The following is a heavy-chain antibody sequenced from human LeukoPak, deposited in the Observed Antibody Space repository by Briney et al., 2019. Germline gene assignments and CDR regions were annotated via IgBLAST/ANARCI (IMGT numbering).Heavy chain of an antibody. V-gene: IGHV3-23*01. CDR1: GFTFSSYA. D-gene: IGHD6-19*01. Sequence: PGGSLRLSCAASGFTFSSYAMSWVRQAPGKGLEWVSAISGSGGSTYYADSVKGRFTISRDNSKNTLYLQMNSLRAEDTAVYYCAKDLYSSGADNIFDSDTDFDYWGQGTLVTVSS. CDR3: AKDLYSSGADNIFDSDTDFDY. CDR2: ISGSGGST. J-gene: IGHJ4*02.